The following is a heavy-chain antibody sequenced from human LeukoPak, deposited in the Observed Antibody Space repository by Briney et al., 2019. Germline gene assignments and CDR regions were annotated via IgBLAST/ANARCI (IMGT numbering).Heavy chain of an antibody. CDR2: ITPLFGTA. V-gene: IGHV1-69*13. D-gene: IGHD6-13*01. Sequence: ASVKVSCKASGGTFSKYTISWVRQRPGQGLEWMGGITPLFGTANYAQKFQGRVTITADESASTAYMELSSLRSEDTAVYYCARDPIAAAGIDYWGQGTLVTVSS. J-gene: IGHJ4*02. CDR3: ARDPIAAAGIDY. CDR1: GGTFSKYT.